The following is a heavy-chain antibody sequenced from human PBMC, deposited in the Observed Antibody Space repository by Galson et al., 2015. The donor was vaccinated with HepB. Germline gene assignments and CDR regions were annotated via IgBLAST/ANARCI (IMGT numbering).Heavy chain of an antibody. D-gene: IGHD2-2*02. J-gene: IGHJ4*02. CDR3: ANEIPPTDD. V-gene: IGHV3-23*05. Sequence: SLRLSCAASDFPFSRHALTWVRQAPGKGLEGVSSIDISGDKTLYADSVKGRFTISRDNSRNTLYLQMNSLSAEDTAMYFCANEIPPTDDWGQGTLVTVSS. CDR2: IDISGDKT. CDR1: DFPFSRHA.